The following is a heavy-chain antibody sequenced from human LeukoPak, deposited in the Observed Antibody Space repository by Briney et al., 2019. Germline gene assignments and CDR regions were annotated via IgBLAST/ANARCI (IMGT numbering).Heavy chain of an antibody. V-gene: IGHV3-74*01. Sequence: GGSLRLSCAASGFTFSSYWMHWVRQAPGKGLVWVSRINSDGSSTSYADSVKGRFTISRDNAKNTLYLQMNSLRAEDTAVYYCARYYEDYGDYSEVFDYWGQGTLVTVSS. CDR2: INSDGSST. D-gene: IGHD4-17*01. J-gene: IGHJ4*02. CDR3: ARYYEDYGDYSEVFDY. CDR1: GFTFSSYW.